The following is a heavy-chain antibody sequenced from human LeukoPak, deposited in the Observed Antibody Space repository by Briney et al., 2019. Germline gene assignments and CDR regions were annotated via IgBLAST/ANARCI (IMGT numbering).Heavy chain of an antibody. Sequence: PGGTLRLSCEASGLTVGSNYMSWVRHAPGKGLEWVSIIYIGGSTYYADSVKGRFTISRDNSKNTLYLQMNSLRAEDTAMYYCARDTKNWGQGTLVTVSS. CDR2: IYIGGST. V-gene: IGHV3-53*01. D-gene: IGHD1-1*01. CDR3: ARDTKN. J-gene: IGHJ4*02. CDR1: GLTVGSNY.